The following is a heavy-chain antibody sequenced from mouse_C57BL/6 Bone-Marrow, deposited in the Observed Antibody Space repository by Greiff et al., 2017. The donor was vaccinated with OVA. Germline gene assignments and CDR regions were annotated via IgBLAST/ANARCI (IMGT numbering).Heavy chain of an antibody. CDR2: IHPNSGST. CDR3: ARIGSTFDY. CDR1: GYTFTSYW. D-gene: IGHD1-1*01. V-gene: IGHV1-64*01. J-gene: IGHJ2*01. Sequence: QVQLQQSGAELVKPGASVKLSCKASGYTFTSYWMHWVKQRPGQGLEWIGMIHPNSGSTNYNEKFKSKATLTVEKSSSTAYMQLSSLTSEDSAVYYCARIGSTFDYWGRGTTLTVSS.